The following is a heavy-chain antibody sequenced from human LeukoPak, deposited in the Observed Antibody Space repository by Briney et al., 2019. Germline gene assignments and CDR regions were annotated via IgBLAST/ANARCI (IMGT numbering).Heavy chain of an antibody. Sequence: ASVKVSCKASGYTFTGYYMHWVRQAPGQGLEWMGRINPNSGGTNYAQKFQGRVTMTRDTSISTAYMKLSRLRSDDTAVYYCARGPYGDYGVGWYFDLWGRGTLVTVSS. CDR2: INPNSGGT. CDR1: GYTFTGYY. CDR3: ARGPYGDYGVGWYFDL. V-gene: IGHV1-2*06. D-gene: IGHD4-17*01. J-gene: IGHJ2*01.